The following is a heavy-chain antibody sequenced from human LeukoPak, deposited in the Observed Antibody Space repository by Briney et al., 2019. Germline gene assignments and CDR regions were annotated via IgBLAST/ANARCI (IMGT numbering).Heavy chain of an antibody. CDR1: GYTFTGYY. D-gene: IGHD6-13*01. CDR2: INPNSGGT. V-gene: IGHV1-2*02. J-gene: IGHJ4*02. CDR3: PRVAAADYFDY. Sequence: ASVKVSCKASGYTFTGYYMHWVRQAPGQGLEWMGWINPNSGGTNYAQTFQGRITMTTDTTVTTPYMGQSRLRSHDTPVCISPRVAAADYFDYGGRETRVTVSS.